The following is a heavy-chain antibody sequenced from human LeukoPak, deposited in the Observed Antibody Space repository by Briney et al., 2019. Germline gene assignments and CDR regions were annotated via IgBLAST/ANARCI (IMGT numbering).Heavy chain of an antibody. Sequence: ASVKVSCKASGYTFTGYYMHWVRQAPGQGLEWMGWINPNSGGTNYARKFQGRVTMTRDTSISTAYMELSRLRSDDTAVYYCARGYCSSTSCFDAFDIWGQGTMVTVSS. CDR1: GYTFTGYY. V-gene: IGHV1-2*02. CDR2: INPNSGGT. CDR3: ARGYCSSTSCFDAFDI. J-gene: IGHJ3*02. D-gene: IGHD2-2*01.